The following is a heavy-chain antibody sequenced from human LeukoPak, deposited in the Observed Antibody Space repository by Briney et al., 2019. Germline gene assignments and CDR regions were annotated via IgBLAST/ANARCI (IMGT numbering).Heavy chain of an antibody. CDR2: LSNTGNI. V-gene: IGHV3-48*01. CDR3: ARRGDSPMIGDH. J-gene: IGHJ4*02. D-gene: IGHD3-10*02. Sequence: GGSLRLSCAASGLTFGSYGMNWVRQAPGKGLEWLSYLSNTGNIHYAQSVKGRFTISRDNAKSSLYLQMDGLRAEDTAVYYCARRGDSPMIGDHWGQGILVAVAS. CDR1: GLTFGSYG.